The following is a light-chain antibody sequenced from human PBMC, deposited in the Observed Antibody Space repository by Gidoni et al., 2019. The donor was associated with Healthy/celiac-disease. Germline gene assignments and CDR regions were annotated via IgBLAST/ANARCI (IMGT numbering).Light chain of an antibody. Sequence: DIVMTQSPDSLAVSLGERATINCKSSQSVLYSSNNKNYLAWYQQKPGQPPKLLIYWASTRESGVPDRFSGSGSGTDFTLTISSLQAEDVAVYYCQQYYSPRVTFGPGTKVEIK. CDR3: QQYYSPRVT. J-gene: IGKJ3*01. V-gene: IGKV4-1*01. CDR1: QSVLYSSNNKNY. CDR2: WAS.